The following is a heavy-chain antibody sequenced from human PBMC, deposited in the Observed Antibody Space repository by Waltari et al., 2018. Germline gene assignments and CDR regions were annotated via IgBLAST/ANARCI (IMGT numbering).Heavy chain of an antibody. CDR3: AGDGITIFGVVIMFFYYYGMDV. CDR1: GFTFSSYA. D-gene: IGHD3-3*01. J-gene: IGHJ6*02. V-gene: IGHV3-30-3*01. Sequence: QVQLVESGGGVVQPGRSLRLSCAASGFTFSSYAMHWVRQAPGKGLEWVAVISYDGSNKYYADSVKGRFTISRDNSKNTLYLQMNSLRAEDTAVYYCAGDGITIFGVVIMFFYYYGMDVWGQGTTVTVSS. CDR2: ISYDGSNK.